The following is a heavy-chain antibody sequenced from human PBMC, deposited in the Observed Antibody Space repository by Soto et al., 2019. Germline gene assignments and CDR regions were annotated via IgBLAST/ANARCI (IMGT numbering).Heavy chain of an antibody. CDR2: MNPNTGTT. CDR3: VREGFEY. J-gene: IGHJ4*02. CDR1: GYTFTSHD. V-gene: IGHV1-8*01. Sequence: GASVKVSCKASGYTFTSHDISWVRQATGRGLEWMGYMNPNTGTTGYAQKFQGRITMTMDTSIRTVYMELSSLTSEDTALYYCVREGFEYWGQGTQVTVSS.